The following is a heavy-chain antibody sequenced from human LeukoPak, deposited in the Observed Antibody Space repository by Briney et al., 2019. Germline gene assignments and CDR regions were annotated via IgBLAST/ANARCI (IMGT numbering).Heavy chain of an antibody. V-gene: IGHV4-61*02. CDR2: IYTSGST. CDR1: GGSISSGSYY. D-gene: IGHD3-16*01. J-gene: IGHJ4*02. CDR3: ASARPPTYVEDY. Sequence: SQTLSLTCTVSGGSISSGSYYWSWIRQPAGKGLEWIGRIYTSGSTNYNPSLKSRVTISVDTSKNQFSLKLSSVTAADTAVYYCASARPPTYVEDYWGQGTLVTVSS.